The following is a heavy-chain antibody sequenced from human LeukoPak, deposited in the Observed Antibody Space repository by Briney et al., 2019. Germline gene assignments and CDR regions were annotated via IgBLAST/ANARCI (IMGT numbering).Heavy chain of an antibody. Sequence: GGSLRLSCAASGFTFSSFAMSWVRQAPGKGLEWVANIKHDGSDQYYLDSVKGRFTISRDNAKNSLYLQMNSLRAEDTAVYYCARGIATGIDFFDPWGQGTLVTVSS. D-gene: IGHD6-13*01. CDR1: GFTFSSFA. J-gene: IGHJ5*02. V-gene: IGHV3-7*01. CDR3: ARGIATGIDFFDP. CDR2: IKHDGSDQ.